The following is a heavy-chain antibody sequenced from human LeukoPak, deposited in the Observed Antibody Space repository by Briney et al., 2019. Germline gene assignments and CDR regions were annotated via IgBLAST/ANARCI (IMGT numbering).Heavy chain of an antibody. CDR2: ISSSSTYI. V-gene: IGHV3-21*01. J-gene: IGHJ4*02. CDR1: GFTFSSYS. D-gene: IGHD2-21*01. CDR3: ARGDGDFDY. Sequence: GGSLRLSCAASGFTFSSYSMNWVRQAPGKGLEWVSSISSSSTYIYYADSVKGRFTVSRDNAKNSLYMQMNSLRAEDTAVYYCARGDGDFDYWGQGTLVTVSS.